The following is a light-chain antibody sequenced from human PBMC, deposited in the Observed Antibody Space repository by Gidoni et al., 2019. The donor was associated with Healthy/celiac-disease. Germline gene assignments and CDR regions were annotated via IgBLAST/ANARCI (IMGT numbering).Light chain of an antibody. Sequence: DIPISLSPSSLSASVGDRVTITCRVSQSISSYLNWYQQKPGKAPKLLIYAASSLQSGVPSRFSGSGSGTDFTLTISSLQPEDFATYYCQQSYSTPDTFGQXTKLEIQ. CDR3: QQSYSTPDT. V-gene: IGKV1-39*01. CDR1: QSISSY. CDR2: AAS. J-gene: IGKJ2*01.